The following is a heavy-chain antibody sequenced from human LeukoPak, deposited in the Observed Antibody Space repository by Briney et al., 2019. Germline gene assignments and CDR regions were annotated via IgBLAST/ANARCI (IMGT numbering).Heavy chain of an antibody. D-gene: IGHD5-18*01. Sequence: GGSLRLSCAASGFIFSNYAMNWVRQAPGKGLEWVSVISGSGDNTYYVDSVMGRFTISRDNSKNTFYLQMNRLRADDTAIYYCAKSASRGYSYGYGPFDYWGQGTLVTVSS. CDR3: AKSASRGYSYGYGPFDY. J-gene: IGHJ4*02. CDR1: GFIFSNYA. V-gene: IGHV3-23*01. CDR2: ISGSGDNT.